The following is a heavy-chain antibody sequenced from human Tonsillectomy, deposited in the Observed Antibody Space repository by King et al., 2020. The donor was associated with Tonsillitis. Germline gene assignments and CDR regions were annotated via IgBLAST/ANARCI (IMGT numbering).Heavy chain of an antibody. CDR2: ISSSSSYI. CDR1: GFTFSSYS. Sequence: VQLVESGGGLVKPGGSLRLSCAASGFTFSSYSMNWVRQAPGKGLEWVSSISSSSSYIYYADSVKGRFTISRDNAKNSLYLQMNSLRAEDTAVYYCARDDPIHGSGMDYWGQGTLVTVSS. D-gene: IGHD3-10*01. V-gene: IGHV3-21*01. J-gene: IGHJ4*02. CDR3: ARDDPIHGSGMDY.